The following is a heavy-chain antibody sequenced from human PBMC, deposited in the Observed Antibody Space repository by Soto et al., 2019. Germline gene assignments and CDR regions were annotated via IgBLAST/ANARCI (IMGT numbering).Heavy chain of an antibody. CDR3: AREKLGYCSGGSCYQVQPRSRWFDP. Sequence: QVQLQESGPGLVKPSQTLSLTCTVSGGSISSGGYYWSWIRQHPGKGLEWIGYIYYSGSTYYNPSLKSRVTISVDTSKNQFSLKLSSVTAADTAVYYCAREKLGYCSGGSCYQVQPRSRWFDPWGQGTLVTVSS. J-gene: IGHJ5*02. CDR2: IYYSGST. V-gene: IGHV4-31*03. D-gene: IGHD2-15*01. CDR1: GGSISSGGYY.